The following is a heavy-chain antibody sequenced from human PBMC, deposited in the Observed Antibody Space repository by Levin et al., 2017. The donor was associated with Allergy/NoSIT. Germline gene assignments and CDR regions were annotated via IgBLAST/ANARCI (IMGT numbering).Heavy chain of an antibody. CDR3: ARDTSTTRYNWFDP. D-gene: IGHD1-1*01. CDR2: ISSSSSHI. CDR1: GFSLSNYN. Sequence: GGSLRLSCAASGFSLSNYNMNWVRQAPGKGLEWVSHISSSSSHIYYINSVKGRFTISRDSAKNSLYLQMNSLRVEDTAVYYCARDTSTTRYNWFDPWGQGTLVTFSS. V-gene: IGHV3-48*01. J-gene: IGHJ5*02.